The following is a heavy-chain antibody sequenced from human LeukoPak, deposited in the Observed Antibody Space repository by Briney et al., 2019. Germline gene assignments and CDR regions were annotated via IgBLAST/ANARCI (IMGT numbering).Heavy chain of an antibody. CDR2: ISAYNGNT. V-gene: IGHV1-18*01. D-gene: IGHD5-24*01. CDR1: GYTFTSYG. J-gene: IGHJ6*02. Sequence: GASVKVSCKASGYTFTSYGISRVRQAPGQGLEWMGWISAYNGNTNYAQKLQGRVTMTTDTSTSTAYMELRSLRSDDTAVYYCARDPQKMVYYYYGMDVWGQGTTVTVSS. CDR3: ARDPQKMVYYYYGMDV.